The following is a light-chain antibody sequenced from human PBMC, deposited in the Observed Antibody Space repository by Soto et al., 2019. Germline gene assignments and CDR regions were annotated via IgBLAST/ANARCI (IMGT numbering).Light chain of an antibody. CDR2: RNN. CDR3: ATWDDSLSGPV. V-gene: IGLV1-47*01. J-gene: IGLJ2*01. CDR1: SSNIGSNY. Sequence: QSVLTEPPSASGTPGQRVTISCSGSSSNIGSNYVYWYQQPSGTAPKLLIYRNNQRPSGVPDRFSGSKSGTSASLAISGLRSEDEADYYCATWDDSLSGPVFGGGTKLTVL.